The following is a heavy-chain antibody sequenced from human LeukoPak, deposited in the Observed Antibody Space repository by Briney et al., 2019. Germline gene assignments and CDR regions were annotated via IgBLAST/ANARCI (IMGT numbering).Heavy chain of an antibody. CDR3: ARGLGYCTSTTCLLPFDY. D-gene: IGHD2-2*01. J-gene: IGHJ4*02. Sequence: GGSLRLSCAASGFTVSTYYMTWVRQAPGKGLECVSVIYSGGSTYYADSVKGRFTVSRDNSQNTLYLQMNSLRAEDTAMYYCARGLGYCTSTTCLLPFDYWGQGTLVTVSS. CDR1: GFTVSTYY. CDR2: IYSGGST. V-gene: IGHV3-53*01.